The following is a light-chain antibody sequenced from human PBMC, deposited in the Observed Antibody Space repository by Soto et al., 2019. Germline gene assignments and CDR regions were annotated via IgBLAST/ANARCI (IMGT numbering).Light chain of an antibody. CDR2: GAS. CDR3: RQYNDWPPT. J-gene: IGKJ4*01. CDR1: RSVSSN. Sequence: EIVMTQSPATLSVSPGESATLSCRASRSVSSNLAWDQQKPGQAPRLLIYGASTRATAIPARFSGSGSGTEFPLTISSLQSEDFAVYYCRQYNDWPPTFGGGTKVEFK. V-gene: IGKV3-15*01.